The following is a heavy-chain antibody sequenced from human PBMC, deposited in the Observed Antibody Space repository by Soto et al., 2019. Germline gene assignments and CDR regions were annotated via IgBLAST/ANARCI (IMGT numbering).Heavy chain of an antibody. CDR3: ARERDSFDD. J-gene: IGHJ4*02. Sequence: QVQFVESEGGVVQPGRSLRLSCAASGFTFSSYAMHWVRQAPGKGLEWVAFISYDGSDKFYADSVKGRFTISRDNSKNTLYLQMNSLRAEDTAVYYCARERDSFDDWGQGTLVTVSS. V-gene: IGHV3-30-3*01. D-gene: IGHD2-15*01. CDR2: ISYDGSDK. CDR1: GFTFSSYA.